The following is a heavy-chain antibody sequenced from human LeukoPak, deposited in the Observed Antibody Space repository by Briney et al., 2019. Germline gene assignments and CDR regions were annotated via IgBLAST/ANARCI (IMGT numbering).Heavy chain of an antibody. D-gene: IGHD2-21*01. J-gene: IGHJ2*01. Sequence: SETLSLTCAVYGGSFSGYYWSWIRQPPGKGLEWIGEINHSGSTNYNPSLKSRVTISVDTSKNQFSLRLTSVTAADTAVYYCSRFTLDVVSSNWYFDLWGRGTLVTVSS. CDR1: GGSFSGYY. V-gene: IGHV4-34*01. CDR2: INHSGST. CDR3: SRFTLDVVSSNWYFDL.